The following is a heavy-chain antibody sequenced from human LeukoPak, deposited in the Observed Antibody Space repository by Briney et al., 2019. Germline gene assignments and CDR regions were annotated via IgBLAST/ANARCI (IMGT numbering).Heavy chain of an antibody. CDR1: GFTFSSYG. V-gene: IGHV3-30*18. CDR3: AKGKDEMATIIPYFDY. J-gene: IGHJ4*02. D-gene: IGHD5-24*01. CDR2: ISYDGSNK. Sequence: GGSLRLSCAASGFTFSSYGMHWVRQAPGKRLEWVAIISYDGSNKYYADSVKGRFTISRDNSKNTLYLQMNSLRAEDTAVYYCAKGKDEMATIIPYFDYWGQGTLVTVSS.